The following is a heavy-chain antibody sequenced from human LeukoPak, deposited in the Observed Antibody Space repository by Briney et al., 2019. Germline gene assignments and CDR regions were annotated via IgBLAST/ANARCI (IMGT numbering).Heavy chain of an antibody. J-gene: IGHJ3*02. CDR3: AGYQPHFWSGYWGTQNAFDI. D-gene: IGHD3-3*02. Sequence: GSLRLSCAASGFTFSDYYMSWIRQAPGKGLEWIGEINHSGSTNYNPSLKSRVTMSVDTSKNQFSLKLSSVTAADTAVYYCAGYQPHFWSGYWGTQNAFDIWGQGTMVTVSS. CDR1: GFTFSDYY. CDR2: INHSGST. V-gene: IGHV4-34*08.